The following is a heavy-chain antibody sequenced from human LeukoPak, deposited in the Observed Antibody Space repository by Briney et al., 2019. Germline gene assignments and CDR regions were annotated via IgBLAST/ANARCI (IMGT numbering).Heavy chain of an antibody. D-gene: IGHD3-10*01. J-gene: IGHJ4*02. CDR2: ISSSSSTI. Sequence: PGGSLRLSCAASGFTFSSYSMNWVRQAPGKGLEWVSYISSSSSTIYYAGSVKGRFTISRDNAKNSLYLQMNSLRAEDTAVYYWARDGGGGDWGQGTLVTVSS. CDR3: ARDGGGGD. CDR1: GFTFSSYS. V-gene: IGHV3-48*01.